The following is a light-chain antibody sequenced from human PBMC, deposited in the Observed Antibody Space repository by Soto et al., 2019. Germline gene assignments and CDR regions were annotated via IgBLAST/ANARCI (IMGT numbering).Light chain of an antibody. CDR2: DVT. Sequence: QSALTQPRSVSGSPGQSVTISCTGTNSDIGNYNYVSWYQQHPGKAPKVMIYDVTKRPSGVPDRFSGSTSGNTASLTISGLQAEDEADYYCCSYPGSHTWVFGGGTKLTGL. V-gene: IGLV2-11*01. CDR1: NSDIGNYNY. CDR3: CSYPGSHTWV. J-gene: IGLJ3*02.